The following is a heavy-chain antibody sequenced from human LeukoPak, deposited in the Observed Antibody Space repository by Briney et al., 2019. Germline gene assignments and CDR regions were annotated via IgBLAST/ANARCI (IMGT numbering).Heavy chain of an antibody. CDR2: IIPIFGTA. CDR1: GGTFNIYA. V-gene: IGHV1-69*06. Sequence: SVKVSFKASGGTFNIYAISWVRQAPGQGREWMGGIIPIFGTANYAQKFQGRVTITADKSTSTAYMELSSLRSEDTAVYYCARDHRDVLLWFGESWFDPWGQGTLVTVSS. CDR3: ARDHRDVLLWFGESWFDP. J-gene: IGHJ5*02. D-gene: IGHD3-10*01.